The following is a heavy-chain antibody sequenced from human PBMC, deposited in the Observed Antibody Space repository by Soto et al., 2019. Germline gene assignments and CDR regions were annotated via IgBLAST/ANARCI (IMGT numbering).Heavy chain of an antibody. J-gene: IGHJ5*02. Sequence: QVQLVQSGAEVKKPGSSVKVSCKDSVGTFSSYALSWVRHAPGQGLEWMGGIIPIFGTANYAQKFQGRVTITADESTSTAYMELSSLRSEDTAVYYCARDFSDTAIVRFSSFDPWGQGTLVTVSS. CDR3: ARDFSDTAIVRFSSFDP. CDR2: IIPIFGTA. V-gene: IGHV1-69*01. CDR1: VGTFSSYA. D-gene: IGHD5-18*01.